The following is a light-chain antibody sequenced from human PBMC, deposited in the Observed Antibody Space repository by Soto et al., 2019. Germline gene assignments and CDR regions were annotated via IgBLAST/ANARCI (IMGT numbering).Light chain of an antibody. J-gene: IGKJ1*01. CDR1: QSVSSSY. V-gene: IGKV3-20*01. CDR2: GAS. CDR3: QQYGSSPLT. Sequence: EIVLTQSPGTLSLSPGERATLSCRASQSVSSSYLAWYQQNPGQAPRPLIYGASSRAIGIPDRFSGSGSGPDFTLTIRRLKPEDFAVYYCQQYGSSPLTFGPGTKVEIK.